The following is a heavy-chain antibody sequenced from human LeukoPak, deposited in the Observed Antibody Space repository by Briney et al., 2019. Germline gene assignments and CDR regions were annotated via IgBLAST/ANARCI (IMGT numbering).Heavy chain of an antibody. CDR3: ARGFGVVINDKNYYYYYGMDV. V-gene: IGHV1-69*13. CDR2: IIPIFGTA. J-gene: IGHJ6*02. D-gene: IGHD3-3*01. CDR1: GYTLTELS. Sequence: ASVKVSCKVSGYTLTELSMHWVRQAPGQGLEWMGGIIPIFGTANYAQKLQGRVTITADESTSTAYMELSSLRSEDTAVYYCARGFGVVINDKNYYYYYGMDVWGQGTTVTVSS.